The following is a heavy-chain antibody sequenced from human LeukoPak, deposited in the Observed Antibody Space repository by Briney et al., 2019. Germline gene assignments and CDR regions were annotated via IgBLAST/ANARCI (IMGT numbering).Heavy chain of an antibody. J-gene: IGHJ4*02. D-gene: IGHD5-24*01. Sequence: PSETLSLTCTVSGGSINNGGYYWSWIRQHPGKGLEWIGYIYYSGSSYYNPSLRSRVTISVDTSKDHFSLKLSSVTAADTAVYYCARNRDGYNSFDYWGQGTLVTVSS. CDR3: ARNRDGYNSFDY. CDR2: IYYSGSS. V-gene: IGHV4-31*03. CDR1: GGSINNGGYY.